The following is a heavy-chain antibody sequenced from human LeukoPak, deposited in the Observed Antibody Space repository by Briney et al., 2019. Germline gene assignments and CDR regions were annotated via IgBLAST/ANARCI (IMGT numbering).Heavy chain of an antibody. CDR1: GYTFTVYY. CDR2: INPNSGGT. V-gene: IGHV1-2*02. Sequence: ASVTVSFTASGYTFTVYYMHWVRQAPGQGLEWMGWINPNSGGTNHAQKFQGRVTMTRDTSISTAYMELSRLRSDDTAVYYCARDTDNRVLDYWGQGTLVTVSS. J-gene: IGHJ4*02. CDR3: ARDTDNRVLDY. D-gene: IGHD1-1*01.